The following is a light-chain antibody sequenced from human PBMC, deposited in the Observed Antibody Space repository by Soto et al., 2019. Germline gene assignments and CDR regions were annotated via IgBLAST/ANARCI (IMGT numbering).Light chain of an antibody. J-gene: IGKJ5*01. CDR2: DAS. CDR3: QQRSSNWPPVT. V-gene: IGKV3-11*01. CDR1: QSVSSY. Sequence: EIVLTQSPATLSLSPGERATLSCRASQSVSSYLAWYQQKPGQAPRLLIYDASNRATDIPARFSGSGSGTDFNLTISSLEPEDFAVYYCQQRSSNWPPVTFGQGTRLEIK.